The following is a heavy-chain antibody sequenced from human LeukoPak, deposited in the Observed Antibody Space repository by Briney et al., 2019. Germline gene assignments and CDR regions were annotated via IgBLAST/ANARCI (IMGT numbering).Heavy chain of an antibody. CDR3: ARVSVTTNWGSFDAFDI. CDR2: INPNSGGT. Sequence: ATVKVSCKASGYTFTGYYMHWVRQAPGQGLEWVGRINPNSGGTNYAQKFQGRVTMTRDTSISTAYMELSRLRSDDTAVYYCARVSVTTNWGSFDAFDIWGQGTMVTVSS. V-gene: IGHV1-2*06. J-gene: IGHJ3*02. CDR1: GYTFTGYY. D-gene: IGHD7-27*01.